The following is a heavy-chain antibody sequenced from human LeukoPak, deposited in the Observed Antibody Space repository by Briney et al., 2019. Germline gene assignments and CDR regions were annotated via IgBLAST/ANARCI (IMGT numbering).Heavy chain of an antibody. CDR1: GGTFNNSA. CDR2: IMPLFGTA. CDR3: ARDVHGDYGSGWFDP. D-gene: IGHD4-17*01. V-gene: IGHV1-69*05. J-gene: IGHJ5*02. Sequence: ASVKVSCXTSGGTFNNSAISWVRQAPGQGLEWLGGIMPLFGTAGYAQKFQGRVTITMDESTRTVYLELTSLTSDDTAVYYCARDVHGDYGSGWFDPWGQGTLVSVSS.